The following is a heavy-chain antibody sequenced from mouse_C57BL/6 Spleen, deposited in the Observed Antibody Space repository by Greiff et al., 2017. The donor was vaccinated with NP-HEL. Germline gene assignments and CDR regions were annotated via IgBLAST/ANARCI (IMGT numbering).Heavy chain of an antibody. CDR2: IDPSDSET. CDR1: GYTFTSYW. Sequence: QVQLKQPGAELVRPGSSVKLSCKASGYTFTSYWMHWVKQRPIQGLEWIGNIDPSDSETHYNQKFKDKATLTVDKSSSTAYMQLSSLTSEDSAVYYCARKGIQNWYFDVWGTGTTVTVSS. CDR3: ARKGIQNWYFDV. J-gene: IGHJ1*03. V-gene: IGHV1-52*01.